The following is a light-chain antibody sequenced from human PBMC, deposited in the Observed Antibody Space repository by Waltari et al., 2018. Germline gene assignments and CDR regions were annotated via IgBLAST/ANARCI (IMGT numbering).Light chain of an antibody. CDR2: GKN. V-gene: IGLV3-19*01. CDR3: NSRDSSGNHLGGV. J-gene: IGLJ2*01. Sequence: SSALTQDPAVSVALGQTVRITCQGDSLRRYYASWYQQKPGQAPVLVVYGKNNRPSGIPDRFSGSSSGNTASLTITGAQAEDEADYYCNSRDSSGNHLGGVFGGGTKLTVL. CDR1: SLRRYY.